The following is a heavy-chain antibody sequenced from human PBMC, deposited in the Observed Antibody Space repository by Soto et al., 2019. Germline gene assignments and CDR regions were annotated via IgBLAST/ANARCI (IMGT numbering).Heavy chain of an antibody. D-gene: IGHD4-17*01. Sequence: SETLSLTCTVSGGSISRGGYYWVWIRQRPGKGLEWMGYISYTGATHYSPSLESRATISVDTSKNQLSLRLTSVTAADTAVYHCARNPNDFGDYTAFDVWGQGTMVTVSS. J-gene: IGHJ3*01. CDR2: ISYTGAT. V-gene: IGHV4-31*03. CDR3: ARNPNDFGDYTAFDV. CDR1: GGSISRGGYY.